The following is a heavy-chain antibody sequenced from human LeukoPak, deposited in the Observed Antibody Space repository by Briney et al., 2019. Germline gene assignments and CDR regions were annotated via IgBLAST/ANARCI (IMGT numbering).Heavy chain of an antibody. Sequence: GGSLRLFCAASGFTFSNAWMSWVRQAPGKGLEWVGRIKSKTDGGTTDYAAPVKGRFTISRDDSKNTLYLQMNSLKTEDTAVYYCTTDVYYGSGSYHQLDYWSQGTLVTVSS. D-gene: IGHD3-10*01. CDR1: GFTFSNAW. CDR3: TTDVYYGSGSYHQLDY. V-gene: IGHV3-15*01. CDR2: IKSKTDGGTT. J-gene: IGHJ4*02.